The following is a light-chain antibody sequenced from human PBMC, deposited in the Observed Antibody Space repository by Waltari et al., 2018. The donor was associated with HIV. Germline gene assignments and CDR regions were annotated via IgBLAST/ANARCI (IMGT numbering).Light chain of an antibody. Sequence: SFELTQPPSVSVSPGQMARITCSGDALAKQYTYWYQQKPGQAPVVVLYKDTERPSGIPERFSGSSSGTTVTLTISGVQSEDEADYYCQSADTGGTRVFGPGTKVTVL. CDR1: ALAKQY. V-gene: IGLV3-25*03. J-gene: IGLJ1*01. CDR3: QSADTGGTRV. CDR2: KDT.